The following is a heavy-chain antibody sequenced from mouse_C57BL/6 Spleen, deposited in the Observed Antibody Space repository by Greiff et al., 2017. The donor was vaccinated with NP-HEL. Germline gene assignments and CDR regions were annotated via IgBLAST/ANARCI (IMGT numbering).Heavy chain of an antibody. CDR2: IHPNSGST. CDR1: GYTFTSYW. V-gene: IGHV1-64*01. D-gene: IGHD2-4*01. Sequence: VQLQQSGAELVKPGASVKLSCKASGYTFTSYWMHWVKQRPGQGLEWIGMIHPNSGSTNYNEKFKSKATLTVDKSSSTAYMQLSSLTSEDSAVYYCARDDYAPFAYWGQGTLVTVSA. CDR3: ARDDYAPFAY. J-gene: IGHJ3*01.